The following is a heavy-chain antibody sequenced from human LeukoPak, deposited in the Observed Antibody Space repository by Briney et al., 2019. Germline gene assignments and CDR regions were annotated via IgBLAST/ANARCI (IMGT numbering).Heavy chain of an antibody. Sequence: GGSLRLSCAASGFTFSSYGMHWVRQTPGKGLEWVAVISYDGSNKYYADSVKGRFTISRDSSKNTLYLQMNSLRAEDTAVYYCAKDRLTTDYYYGMDVWGQGTTVTVSS. CDR2: ISYDGSNK. J-gene: IGHJ6*02. CDR3: AKDRLTTDYYYGMDV. V-gene: IGHV3-30*18. CDR1: GFTFSSYG. D-gene: IGHD4-4*01.